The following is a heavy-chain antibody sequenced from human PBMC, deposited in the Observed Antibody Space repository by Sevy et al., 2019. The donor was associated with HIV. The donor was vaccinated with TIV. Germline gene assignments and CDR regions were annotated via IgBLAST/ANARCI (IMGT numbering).Heavy chain of an antibody. CDR3: ATTREYYEDNIGYIDY. CDR2: FDPEEGER. D-gene: IGHD3-16*01. J-gene: IGHJ4*02. Sequence: ASVKVSCKVSGKNLNDLPMHWVRQAPGKGLEWMGRFDPEEGERIYAQKFQGRVTMTEDTSRDTAYMELYSLRSEDTAMYYCATTREYYEDNIGYIDYWGQGILVTVSS. CDR1: GKNLNDLP. V-gene: IGHV1-24*01.